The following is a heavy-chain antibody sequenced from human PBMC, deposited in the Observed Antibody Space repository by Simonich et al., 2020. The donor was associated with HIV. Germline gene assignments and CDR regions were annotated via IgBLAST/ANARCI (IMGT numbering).Heavy chain of an antibody. Sequence: QVQLVQSGAEVKKPGASVKVSCQASGYSYTVLYLHWGRQAPGQGRACLGRSNPNMGGHDYTQNFPGRVPLTSDTSISTAYMELSGLRSDDTAVYYCVSGMMGFDYWGQGTLVTVSS. V-gene: IGHV1-2*06. D-gene: IGHD3-16*01. CDR3: VSGMMGFDY. J-gene: IGHJ4*02. CDR2: SNPNMGGH. CDR1: GYSYTVLY.